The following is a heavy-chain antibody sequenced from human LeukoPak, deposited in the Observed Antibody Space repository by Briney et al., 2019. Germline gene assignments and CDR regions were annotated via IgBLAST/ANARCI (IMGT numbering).Heavy chain of an antibody. Sequence: GGSLRLSCAASGFTFSNYNMNWVRQAPGKGLEWVSCISSSSSYIYYADSVKGRFTISRDNAKNSLYLQMNSLRAEDTAVYYCVTDGADYYDSTGYPIYFDYWGQGTLVTVSS. D-gene: IGHD3-22*01. CDR3: VTDGADYYDSTGYPIYFDY. V-gene: IGHV3-21*01. J-gene: IGHJ4*02. CDR1: GFTFSNYN. CDR2: ISSSSSYI.